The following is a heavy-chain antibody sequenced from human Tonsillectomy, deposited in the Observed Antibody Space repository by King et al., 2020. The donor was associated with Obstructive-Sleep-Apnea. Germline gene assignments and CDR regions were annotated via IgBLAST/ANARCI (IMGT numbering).Heavy chain of an antibody. V-gene: IGHV4-34*01. Sequence: VQLQQWGAGLLEPSETLSLTCAVYGGSFSVYYWSWIRHSPEKGLEWIGEISHSGSTNYNPSLKSRVTISVDTSKNQFSLKLTSVTAADTAMYYCARGGGGGSGYYFGMDVWGQGTTVTVSS. CDR1: GGSFSVYY. CDR2: ISHSGST. D-gene: IGHD3-10*01. J-gene: IGHJ6*02. CDR3: ARGGGGGSGYYFGMDV.